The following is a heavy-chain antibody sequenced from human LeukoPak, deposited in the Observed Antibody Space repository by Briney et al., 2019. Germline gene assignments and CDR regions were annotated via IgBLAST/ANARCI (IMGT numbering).Heavy chain of an antibody. J-gene: IGHJ4*02. Sequence: GESLKISCKGSGYSFSNYWIGWVRQMPGKGLEYMGIIYPGDSDTRYSPSFQGQVTISADKSISTAYLRWSSLKASDTAMYYCVRPRDDYNRAFDYWGQGTLVTVSS. V-gene: IGHV5-51*01. CDR3: VRPRDDYNRAFDY. CDR1: GYSFSNYW. D-gene: IGHD5-24*01. CDR2: IYPGDSDT.